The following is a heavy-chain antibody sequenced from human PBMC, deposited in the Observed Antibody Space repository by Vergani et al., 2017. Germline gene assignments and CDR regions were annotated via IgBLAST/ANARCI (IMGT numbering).Heavy chain of an antibody. CDR1: GFTFSSYA. V-gene: IGHV3-23*03. CDR2: IYSGGST. Sequence: EVQLLESGGGLVQPGGSLRLSCAASGFTFSSYAMSWVRQAPGKGLEWVSVIYSGGSTYYADSVKGRFTISRDNSKNTLYLQMNSLRAEDTAVYYCARMGDRLAVAPDYWGQGTLVTVSS. CDR3: ARMGDRLAVAPDY. D-gene: IGHD6-19*01. J-gene: IGHJ4*02.